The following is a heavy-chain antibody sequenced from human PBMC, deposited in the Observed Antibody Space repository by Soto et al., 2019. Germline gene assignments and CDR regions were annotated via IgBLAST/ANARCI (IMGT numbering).Heavy chain of an antibody. J-gene: IGHJ6*02. CDR3: ARESRPNEGLFPYYYYYYGMDV. CDR2: MNPNSGNT. D-gene: IGHD3-3*01. V-gene: IGHV1-8*01. CDR1: GYTFTSYD. Sequence: GASVKVSCKASGYTFTSYDINWVRQATGQGLEWMGWMNPNSGNTGYAQKFQGRVTMTRNTSISTAYMELSSLRSEDTAVYYCARESRPNEGLFPYYYYYYGMDVRGQGATVTVSS.